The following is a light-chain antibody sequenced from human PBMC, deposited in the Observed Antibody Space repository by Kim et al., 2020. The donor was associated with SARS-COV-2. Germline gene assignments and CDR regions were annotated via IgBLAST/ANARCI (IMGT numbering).Light chain of an antibody. CDR3: AAWDDSLNGQVV. V-gene: IGLV1-44*01. CDR2: SDK. Sequence: QRVPISCSGSSSNIGSNTVNWYQHLSGTAPKLLIYSDKQRPSGVPARFSGSKSGTSAFLAISGLQSADEADYYCAAWDDSLNGQVVFGGGTQLTVL. J-gene: IGLJ2*01. CDR1: SSNIGSNT.